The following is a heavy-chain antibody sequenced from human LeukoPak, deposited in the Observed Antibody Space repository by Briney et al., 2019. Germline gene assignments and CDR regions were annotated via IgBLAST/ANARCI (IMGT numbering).Heavy chain of an antibody. J-gene: IGHJ4*02. CDR3: ASSPIGITMVRYRYYFDY. CDR2: ISGSGGST. CDR1: GFTFSSYA. D-gene: IGHD3-10*01. V-gene: IGHV3-23*01. Sequence: PGGSLRLSCAASGFTFSSYAMSWVRQAPGEGLEWVSTISGSGGSTYYADSVRGRFTISRDNSKNTLYLQMNSLRAEDTAVYYCASSPIGITMVRYRYYFDYWGQGTLVTVSS.